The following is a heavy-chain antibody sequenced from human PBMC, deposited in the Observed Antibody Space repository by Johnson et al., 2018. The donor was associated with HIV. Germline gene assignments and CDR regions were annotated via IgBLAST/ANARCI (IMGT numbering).Heavy chain of an antibody. CDR2: IGTAGDT. J-gene: IGHJ3*02. Sequence: EVQLVESGGGLVKPGGSLRLSCVASGFTFSDYYMSWIRQATGKGLEWVSAIGTAGDTYYPGSVKGRFTISRDNSKNTLYLQMNSRRAEDTAVYYCARDSAYCGGDCHGAFDIWGQWTMVIVSS. D-gene: IGHD2-21*02. CDR3: ARDSAYCGGDCHGAFDI. CDR1: GFTFSDYY. V-gene: IGHV3-13*01.